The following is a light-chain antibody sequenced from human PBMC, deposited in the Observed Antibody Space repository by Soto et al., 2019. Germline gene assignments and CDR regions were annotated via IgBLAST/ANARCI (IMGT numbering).Light chain of an antibody. CDR2: SAS. Sequence: DIQMTQSPSSLSASVGDRVTITCRASRGVSRNLNWYQQKPGKAPKLLIYSASSLQSGVPSRFSGSGSGTDFTLIISSLQPEDFATYYCQQTYSSPFTFGPGPSWRSN. J-gene: IGKJ2*01. CDR3: QQTYSSPFT. V-gene: IGKV1-39*01. CDR1: RGVSRN.